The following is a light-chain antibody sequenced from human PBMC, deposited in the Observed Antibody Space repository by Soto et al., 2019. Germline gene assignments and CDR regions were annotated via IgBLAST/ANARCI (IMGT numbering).Light chain of an antibody. J-gene: IGKJ5*01. V-gene: IGKV4-1*01. CDR1: QSVLYSSNNKNY. CDR2: WAS. Sequence: DIVMTQSPDSLAVSLGERATINCKSSQSVLYSSNNKNYLAWYQQKPGQPPKLLIYWASTRESGVPDRFSGSGSGTDFTLTISSLQAEDVAVYYCXQYYSTPITFGQGTRLEIK. CDR3: XQYYSTPIT.